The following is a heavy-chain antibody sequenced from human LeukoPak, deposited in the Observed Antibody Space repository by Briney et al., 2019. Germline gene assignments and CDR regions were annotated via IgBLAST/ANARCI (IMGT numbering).Heavy chain of an antibody. V-gene: IGHV3-48*01. Sequence: PGGSLRLSCAVSGFTFSSYSMNWVRQAPGKGLEWVSYISSSSSTIYYADSVKGRFTISRDNAKNSLYLQMNSLRAEDTAVYYCASGAEGYVFVPWGQGTLVTVSS. CDR1: GFTFSSYS. J-gene: IGHJ5*02. D-gene: IGHD5-12*01. CDR2: ISSSSSTI. CDR3: ASGAEGYVFVP.